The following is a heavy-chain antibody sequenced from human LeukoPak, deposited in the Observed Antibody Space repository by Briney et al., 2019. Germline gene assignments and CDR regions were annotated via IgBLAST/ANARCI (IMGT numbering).Heavy chain of an antibody. V-gene: IGHV3-23*01. CDR3: AKVSRYGSGSYNFDY. CDR1: GFTFSSYA. Sequence: GGSLRLSCAASGFTFSSYAMSGLRQAPGKGLEWVSAISGSGGSTYYADSVKGRFTISRDNSKNTLYLQMNSLRAEDTAVYYCAKVSRYGSGSYNFDYWGQGTLVTVSS. D-gene: IGHD3-10*01. J-gene: IGHJ4*02. CDR2: ISGSGGST.